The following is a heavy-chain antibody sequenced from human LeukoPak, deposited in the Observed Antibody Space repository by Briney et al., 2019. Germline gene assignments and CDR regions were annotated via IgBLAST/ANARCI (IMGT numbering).Heavy chain of an antibody. CDR1: GFTFSKYA. CDR3: AKRLGDPRAFDY. D-gene: IGHD2-21*02. Sequence: GGSLRLSCAASGFTFSKYAMNWLRQAPGKGLEWVSGISGSSGAINSAAPVKGRFTISRDKSRNTLYLQIYTLRADNTAVYYCAKRLGDPRAFDYWGQGTLVTVSS. V-gene: IGHV3-23*01. CDR2: ISGSSGAI. J-gene: IGHJ4*02.